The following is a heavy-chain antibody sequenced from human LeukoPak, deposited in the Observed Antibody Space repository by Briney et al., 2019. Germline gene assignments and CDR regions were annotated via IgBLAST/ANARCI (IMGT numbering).Heavy chain of an antibody. V-gene: IGHV4-4*02. CDR3: ARDGSGSYYNTANWFDP. J-gene: IGHJ5*02. Sequence: SETLSLTCAVSGGSISSSNWWSWVRQPPGKGLEWIGEIYHSGSTSYNPSLKSRVTISVDKSKNQFSLKLSSVTAADTAVYYCARDGSGSYYNTANWFDPWGQGTLVTVSS. D-gene: IGHD3-10*01. CDR1: GGSISSSNW. CDR2: IYHSGST.